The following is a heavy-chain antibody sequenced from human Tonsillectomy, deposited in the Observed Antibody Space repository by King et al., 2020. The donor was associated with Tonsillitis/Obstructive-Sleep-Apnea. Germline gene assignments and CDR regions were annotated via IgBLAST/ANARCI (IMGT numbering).Heavy chain of an antibody. CDR2: IIRVFGTA. CDR3: ARGDVVPAALVDY. Sequence: QLVQSGAEVKKPGSSVKVSCTASGGTFSNYAINWVRQAPGQGLEWMGGIIRVFGTANYAQKFQGRVTITADESTSTAYMELSSLRSEDTAVYYCARGDVVPAALVDYWGQGTLVTVSS. D-gene: IGHD2-2*01. J-gene: IGHJ4*02. CDR1: GGTFSNYA. V-gene: IGHV1-69*01.